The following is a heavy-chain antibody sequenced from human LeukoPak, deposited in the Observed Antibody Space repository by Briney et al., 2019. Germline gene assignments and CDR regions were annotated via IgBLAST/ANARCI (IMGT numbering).Heavy chain of an antibody. D-gene: IGHD3-3*01. CDR3: ARSNDFRSGYLFDY. V-gene: IGHV3-7*01. CDR2: IKQDGSEK. J-gene: IGHJ4*02. Sequence: GGSLRLSCAASGFTFSSYWMSWVRQAPGKGLEWVANIKQDGSEKYFVDSVEGRFAISSDNAKNSLYLQMNSLRAEDTAVYYCARSNDFRSGYLFDYWGQGILVTVSS. CDR1: GFTFSSYW.